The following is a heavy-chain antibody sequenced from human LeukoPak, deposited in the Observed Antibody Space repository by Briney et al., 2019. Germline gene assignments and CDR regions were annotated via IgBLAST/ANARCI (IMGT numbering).Heavy chain of an antibody. CDR3: ARVRITIFGVAKSWFVP. D-gene: IGHD3-3*01. V-gene: IGHV1-2*02. CDR2: INPNSGGT. CDR1: GYTFTGYY. J-gene: IGHJ5*02. Sequence: ASVKDSCTASGYTFTGYYMHWVRQAPGQGLEWMGWINPNSGGTNYAQKFQGRVTMTRDTSISTAYMELSRLRSDDTAVYYCARVRITIFGVAKSWFVPWRQGTLVTVSS.